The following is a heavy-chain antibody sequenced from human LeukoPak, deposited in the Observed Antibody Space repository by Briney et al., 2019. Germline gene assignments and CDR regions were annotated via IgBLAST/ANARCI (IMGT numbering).Heavy chain of an antibody. Sequence: GGSLRLSCAASGFTFSSYEMNWVGRAPGKGLEWVSDIISGGGSVHYADSVKGRFTISRDNAKNALYLKMNSLRAEDTAVYYCARDQDYSSGWYGGILDIWGQGRMVTVSS. J-gene: IGHJ3*02. D-gene: IGHD6-19*01. CDR2: IISGGGSV. V-gene: IGHV3-48*03. CDR1: GFTFSSYE. CDR3: ARDQDYSSGWYGGILDI.